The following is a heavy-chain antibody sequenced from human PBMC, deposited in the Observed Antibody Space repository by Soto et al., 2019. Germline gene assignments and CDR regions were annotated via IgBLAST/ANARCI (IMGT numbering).Heavy chain of an antibody. J-gene: IGHJ4*02. CDR1: GFTFSNHG. CDR2: ISHDGSEK. D-gene: IGHD2-2*02. V-gene: IGHV3-30*18. Sequence: PGGSLRLSCVASGFTFSNHGMHWVRQAPGKGLEWVALISHDGSEKYYAETVTGRFSISRDNSKNTFYVQMNSLRVEDTAVYFCAKELRSSQLLYQPPTFADFWGQGTLVTVSS. CDR3: AKELRSSQLLYQPPTFADF.